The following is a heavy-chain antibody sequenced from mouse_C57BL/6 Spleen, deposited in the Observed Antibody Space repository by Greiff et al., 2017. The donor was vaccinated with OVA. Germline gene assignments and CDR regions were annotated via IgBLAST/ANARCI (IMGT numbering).Heavy chain of an antibody. J-gene: IGHJ1*03. CDR1: GYAFTNYL. D-gene: IGHD1-1*01. V-gene: IGHV1-54*01. Sequence: QVQLQQSGAELVRPGTSVKVSCKASGYAFTNYLIEWVKQRPGQGLEWIGVINPGSGGTNYNEKFKGKATLTADKSSSTAYMQLSSLTSEDSAVYFCARSDTTGVGYWYFDVWGTGTTVTVSS. CDR2: INPGSGGT. CDR3: ARSDTTGVGYWYFDV.